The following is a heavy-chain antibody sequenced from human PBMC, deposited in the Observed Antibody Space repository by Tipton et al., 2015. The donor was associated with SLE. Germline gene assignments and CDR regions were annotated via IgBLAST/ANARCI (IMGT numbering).Heavy chain of an antibody. CDR3: AGESRGEFDY. V-gene: IGHV4-59*01. J-gene: IGHJ4*02. CDR2: IYYSGST. Sequence: TLSLTCTVSGGSISSYYWSWIRQPPGKGLEWIGYIYYSGSTNYNPSLKSRVTISVDTSKNQFSLKLSSVTAADTAVYYCAGESRGEFDYWGQGTLVTVSS. CDR1: GGSISSYY. D-gene: IGHD3-22*01.